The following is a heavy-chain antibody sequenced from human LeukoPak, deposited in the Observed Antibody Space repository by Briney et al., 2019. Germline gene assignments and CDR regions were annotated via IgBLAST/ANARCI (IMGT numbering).Heavy chain of an antibody. Sequence: SETLSLTCTGSDGSITSYYWSWIRQPPGKGLEWIGYIYYSGSTNYNPSLKSRLTISLDTSNNQFSLKLTSVTAADTAVYYCARGSRPGYWYYGMDVWGQGTTVTVSS. J-gene: IGHJ6*02. CDR1: DGSITSYY. V-gene: IGHV4-59*01. CDR2: IYYSGST. CDR3: ARGSRPGYWYYGMDV.